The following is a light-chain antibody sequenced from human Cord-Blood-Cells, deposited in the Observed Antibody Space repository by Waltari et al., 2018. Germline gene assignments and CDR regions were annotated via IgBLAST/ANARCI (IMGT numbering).Light chain of an antibody. CDR2: GAS. V-gene: IGKV3-20*01. Sequence: EIVLTQPPGTLSLSPGESATLSCRASQSVSSSYLAWYQQKPGKAPRLLIYGASSRATGIPDRFGGSVAGTAFTLTISSLGPEDFAVYCCQQYGSSPWTFGQGTKVEIK. J-gene: IGKJ1*01. CDR1: QSVSSSY. CDR3: QQYGSSPWT.